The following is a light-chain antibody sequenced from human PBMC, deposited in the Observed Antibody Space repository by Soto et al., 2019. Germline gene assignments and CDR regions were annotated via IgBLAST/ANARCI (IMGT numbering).Light chain of an antibody. Sequence: QSVLTQPASVSGSPGQSITISCTGTSSDVGAYNFVSWYQQHPGKAPKLKLYDVNNRPSGVSNRFSGSKSGNTASLTISGLQAEDEADYYCSSYTSGSTPLLFGTGTKLTVL. V-gene: IGLV2-14*03. CDR2: DVN. CDR3: SSYTSGSTPLL. CDR1: SSDVGAYNF. J-gene: IGLJ1*01.